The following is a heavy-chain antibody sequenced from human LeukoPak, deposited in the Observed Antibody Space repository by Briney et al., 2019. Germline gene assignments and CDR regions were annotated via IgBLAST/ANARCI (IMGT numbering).Heavy chain of an antibody. V-gene: IGHV7-4-1*02. CDR2: VNTNTGNP. Sequence: ASVKVSCKASGYTFTSYAMNWVRQAPGQGLEWMGWVNTNTGNPTYAQGFTGRFVFSLDTSVSTAYLQISSLKAEDTAVYYCARPPKIRRDGYNVAFDIWGQGTMVTVSS. D-gene: IGHD5-24*01. CDR3: ARPPKIRRDGYNVAFDI. J-gene: IGHJ3*02. CDR1: GYTFTSYA.